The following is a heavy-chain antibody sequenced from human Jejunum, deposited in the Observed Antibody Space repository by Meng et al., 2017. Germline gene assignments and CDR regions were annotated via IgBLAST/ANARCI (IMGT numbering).Heavy chain of an antibody. CDR1: GYIFSAYT. CDR2: INAGNGHT. D-gene: IGHD3-10*01. V-gene: IGHV1-3*01. J-gene: IGHJ4*02. Sequence: ASVKVSCKTSGYIFSAYTMHWVRQAPGQRLEWLAWINAGNGHTKFSQKFQGRVTVTRDTPASTAYMEVSSLRSEDTAVYYCARGESRGSLDFWGQGTLVTVSS. CDR3: ARGESRGSLDF.